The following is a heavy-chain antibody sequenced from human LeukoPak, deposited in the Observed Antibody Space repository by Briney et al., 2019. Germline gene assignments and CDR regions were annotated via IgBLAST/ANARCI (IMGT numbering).Heavy chain of an antibody. CDR1: GGSISSSSYY. Sequence: PSETLSLTCTVSGGSISSSSYYWGWIRQPPGKGLEWIGSIYYNGNTYYSPSLKSRITISVDTSKNQFSLKLSSVTAADTAVYYCARLRGRLGNWFDPWGQGTLVTVSS. J-gene: IGHJ5*02. D-gene: IGHD6-6*01. CDR3: ARLRGRLGNWFDP. V-gene: IGHV4-39*01. CDR2: IYYNGNT.